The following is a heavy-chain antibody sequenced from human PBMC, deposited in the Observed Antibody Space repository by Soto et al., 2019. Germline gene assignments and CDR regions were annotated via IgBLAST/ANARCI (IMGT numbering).Heavy chain of an antibody. D-gene: IGHD6-13*01. Sequence: ASVKVSCKASGYTFTTYGISWVRQAPGQGLEWMGWISAYNGDTNYVQKLQGRVTMTTDTSTSTAYMELRSLRSDDTALYYCARSSFNMAIAVAGTLDHWGQGTLVTVSS. J-gene: IGHJ4*02. CDR1: GYTFTTYG. V-gene: IGHV1-18*01. CDR3: ARSSFNMAIAVAGTLDH. CDR2: ISAYNGDT.